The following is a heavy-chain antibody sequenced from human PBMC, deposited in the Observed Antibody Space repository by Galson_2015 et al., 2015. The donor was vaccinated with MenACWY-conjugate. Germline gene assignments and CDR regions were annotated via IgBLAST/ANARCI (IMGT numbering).Heavy chain of an antibody. CDR1: GYTFTSYA. J-gene: IGHJ4*02. V-gene: IGHV1-3*01. CDR2: INADNGNT. D-gene: IGHD3-10*01. Sequence: SVKVSCKASGYTFTSYAVHWVRQAPGQNLEWMGWINADNGNTKYSQKFQGRVTITRDTSASTAYMDLSSLRSEDTALYYCTTGSRWDYWGQGALVTVSS. CDR3: TTGSRWDY.